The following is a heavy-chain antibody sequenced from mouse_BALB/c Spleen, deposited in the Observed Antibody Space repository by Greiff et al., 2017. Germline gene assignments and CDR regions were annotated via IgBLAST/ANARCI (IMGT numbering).Heavy chain of an antibody. J-gene: IGHJ3*01. V-gene: IGHV1S132*01. D-gene: IGHD3-1*01. CDR3: ARLSSGYD. CDR1: GYTFTSYW. Sequence: LQQSGAELVKPGASVKLSCKTSGYTFTSYWIQWVKQRPGQGLGWIGEIFPGTGTTYYNEKFKGKATLTIDTSSSTAYMQLSSLTSEDSAVYFCARLSSGYDWGQGTLVTVSA. CDR2: IFPGTGTT.